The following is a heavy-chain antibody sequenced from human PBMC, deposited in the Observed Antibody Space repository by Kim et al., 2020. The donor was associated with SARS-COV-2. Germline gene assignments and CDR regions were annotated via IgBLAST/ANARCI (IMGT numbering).Heavy chain of an antibody. CDR2: SSGRYSHI. D-gene: IGHD3-9*01. J-gene: IGHJ6*02. Sequence: GGYLRLSCAASGFTFSIYDMKGVRQAPGKGLEWVSSSSGRYSHIYYADSVRGRFTVSRDNAKTSLYLEMNSLRAEDTAVYYCASRSPPARYNGMDVWGQGTTVTVSS. CDR1: GFTFSIYD. V-gene: IGHV3-21*01. CDR3: ASRSPPARYNGMDV.